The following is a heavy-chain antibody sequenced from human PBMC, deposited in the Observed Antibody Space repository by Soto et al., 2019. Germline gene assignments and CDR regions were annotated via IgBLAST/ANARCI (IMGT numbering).Heavy chain of an antibody. CDR3: ARGYCSSIGCSHCFDY. J-gene: IGHJ4*02. CDR2: INPTTGDT. D-gene: IGHD2-2*01. CDR1: GYTFTGNY. V-gene: IGHV1-2*02. Sequence: ASVKVSCQASGYTFTGNYLHWVRQAPGQGLEWMALINPTTGDTKYAQKFQGRVTVTWDTSISTAYMDLTLRSDDTAIYFCARGYCSSIGCSHCFDYWGQGTLVTVSS.